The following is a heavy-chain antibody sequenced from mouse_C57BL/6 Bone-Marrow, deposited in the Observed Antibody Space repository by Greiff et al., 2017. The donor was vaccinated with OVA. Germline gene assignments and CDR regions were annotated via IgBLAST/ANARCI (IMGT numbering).Heavy chain of an antibody. D-gene: IGHD1-1*01. J-gene: IGHJ4*01. CDR1: GFDFSRYW. Sequence: EVQVVESGGGLVQPGGSLKLSCAASGFDFSRYWMSWVRRAPGQGLEWIGEINPDSSTTNYAPPLKDKFIISRDNAKNTLYLQMSKVRSEDTALYYCAKDGYYSGSSMDCCNQGTSVSVS. CDR2: INPDSSTT. V-gene: IGHV4-1*01. CDR3: AKDGYYSGSSMDC.